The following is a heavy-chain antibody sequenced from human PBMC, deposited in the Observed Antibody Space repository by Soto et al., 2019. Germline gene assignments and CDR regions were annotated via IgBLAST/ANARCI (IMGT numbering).Heavy chain of an antibody. CDR1: GASISRYY. Sequence: PSETLSLTCTVSGASISRYYWSWIRQSPGKGLEWIGYLYNTGSTIYNPSLKSRVTISVDTSKNQFSLKMGSVTAADTAVYYCARIPSGYDGNWFDPWGQGILVTVS. CDR2: LYNTGST. J-gene: IGHJ5*02. D-gene: IGHD5-12*01. V-gene: IGHV4-59*12. CDR3: ARIPSGYDGNWFDP.